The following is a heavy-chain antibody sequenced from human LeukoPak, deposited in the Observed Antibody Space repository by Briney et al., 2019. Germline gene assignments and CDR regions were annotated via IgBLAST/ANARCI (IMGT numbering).Heavy chain of an antibody. CDR1: GFTFSSYA. CDR2: ISGSGGST. D-gene: IGHD3-22*01. Sequence: PGGSLRLSCAASGFTFSSYAMSWVRQAPGKGLEWVSAISGSGGSTYYADSVKGRFTISRDNSKNMLYLQMNSLRAEDTAVYYCAKAGDSSGYYGYFFDYWGQGTLVTVSS. CDR3: AKAGDSSGYYGYFFDY. V-gene: IGHV3-23*01. J-gene: IGHJ4*02.